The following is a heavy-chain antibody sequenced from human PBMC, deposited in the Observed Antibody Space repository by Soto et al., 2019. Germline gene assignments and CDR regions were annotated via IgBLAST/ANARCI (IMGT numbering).Heavy chain of an antibody. CDR1: GGTFSSYA. CDR3: ARDQSGAVAVTEWFDP. J-gene: IGHJ5*02. Sequence: QVQLVQSGAEVKKPGSSVKVSCKASGGTFSSYAISWVRQAPGQGLEWMGGIIPIFGTANYAQKYQGRVTITVDESTSTAYMELSSLRSEDTAVYYCARDQSGAVAVTEWFDPWGQGTLVTVSS. V-gene: IGHV1-69*01. CDR2: IIPIFGTA. D-gene: IGHD6-19*01.